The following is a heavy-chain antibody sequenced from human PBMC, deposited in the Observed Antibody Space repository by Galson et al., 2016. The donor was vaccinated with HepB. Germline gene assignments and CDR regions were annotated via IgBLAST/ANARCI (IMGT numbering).Heavy chain of an antibody. CDR2: VNWDSNTI. V-gene: IGHV3-9*01. CDR1: GFTFGDYA. CDR3: AKATVFASTPRCWYFDL. Sequence: SLRLSCAASGFTFGDYAIHWIRQGPGKGLEWVSGVNWDSNTIDYADSVKGRFTISRDNARTSVFLQMNSLRAEDTALYYCAKATVFASTPRCWYFDLWGRGTLVTVSS. J-gene: IGHJ2*01. D-gene: IGHD2-15*01.